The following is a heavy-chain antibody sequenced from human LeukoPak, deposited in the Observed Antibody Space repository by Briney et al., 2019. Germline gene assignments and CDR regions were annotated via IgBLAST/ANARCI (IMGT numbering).Heavy chain of an antibody. D-gene: IGHD3-9*01. CDR1: GGSISSSNW. Sequence: PSGTLSLTCAVSGGSISSSNWWSWVRQPPGKGLEWIGEIYHSGSTNYNPSLKSRVTISVDKSKNQFSLKLSSVTAADTAVYYCAKDYDILTGSPIGWGQGTLVTVSS. V-gene: IGHV4-4*02. CDR3: AKDYDILTGSPIG. J-gene: IGHJ4*02. CDR2: IYHSGST.